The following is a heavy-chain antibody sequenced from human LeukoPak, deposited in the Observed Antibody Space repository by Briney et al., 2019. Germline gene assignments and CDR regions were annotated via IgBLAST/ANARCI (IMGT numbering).Heavy chain of an antibody. Sequence: GASVTVSCKASGYTFTGYYMHWVRQAPGQGLEWMGWINPNSGGTNYAQKFQGRVTMTRDTSISTDYMELSRLRSDDTAVYYCARWQRMVRGVNYTSRPKFDYWGQGTLVTVSS. V-gene: IGHV1-2*02. J-gene: IGHJ4*02. CDR1: GYTFTGYY. D-gene: IGHD3-10*01. CDR2: INPNSGGT. CDR3: ARWQRMVRGVNYTSRPKFDY.